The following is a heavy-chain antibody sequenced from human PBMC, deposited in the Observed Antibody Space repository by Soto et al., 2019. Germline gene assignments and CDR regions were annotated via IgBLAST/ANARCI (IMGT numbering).Heavy chain of an antibody. CDR3: AKGVEMDV. CDR1: GFSFSSFA. J-gene: IGHJ6*04. V-gene: IGHV3-23*01. Sequence: EVLLLESGGGLVQPGGSLRLSCEASGFSFSSFAMNWVRQAPGKGLECVSAIGDSGASTYYADSVKGRFSISRDNSRNTLYLQLNSLRAEDTAVYYCAKGVEMDVWGNGTTVTVSS. CDR2: IGDSGAST. D-gene: IGHD2-15*01.